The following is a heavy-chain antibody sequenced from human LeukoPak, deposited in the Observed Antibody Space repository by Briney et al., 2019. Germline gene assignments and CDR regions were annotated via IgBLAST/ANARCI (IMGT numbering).Heavy chain of an antibody. CDR3: ARINYYDGSGFYRDY. V-gene: IGHV3-53*01. Sequence: GGSLRLSCAASGFSVSYNYMSWVRQAPGKGPEWVSVIYSGGKTYYADSVKGRFTISRDDSKNTLHLQMNSLRAEDTAVYYCARINYYDGSGFYRDYWGQGTLVTVSS. J-gene: IGHJ4*02. D-gene: IGHD3-22*01. CDR1: GFSVSYNY. CDR2: IYSGGKT.